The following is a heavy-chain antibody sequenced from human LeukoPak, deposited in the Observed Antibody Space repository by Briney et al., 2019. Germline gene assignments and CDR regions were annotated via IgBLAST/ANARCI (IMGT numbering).Heavy chain of an antibody. J-gene: IGHJ1*01. D-gene: IGHD3-16*02. V-gene: IGHV4-34*01. Sequence: PSETLSLTCAVYGVSFSGYYWSWIRQPPGKGLGWIGEINHSGSTNYNPSLKSRVTISVDTSKNQFSLKLSSVTAADTAVYYCARGKRYAEYFQHWGQGTLVTVSS. CDR3: ARGKRYAEYFQH. CDR1: GVSFSGYY. CDR2: INHSGST.